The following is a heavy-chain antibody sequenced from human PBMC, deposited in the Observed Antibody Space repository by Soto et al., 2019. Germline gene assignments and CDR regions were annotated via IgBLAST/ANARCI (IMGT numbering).Heavy chain of an antibody. V-gene: IGHV3-30*18. CDR3: AKDDDYSNYIWDYYYGMDV. J-gene: IGHJ6*02. D-gene: IGHD4-4*01. CDR2: ISYDGSNK. Sequence: SLRLSCAASGFTFSSYGMHWVRQAPGKGLEWVAVISYDGSNKYYADSVKGRFTISRDNSKNTLYLQMNSLRAEDTAVYYCAKDDDYSNYIWDYYYGMDVWGQGTTVTVSS. CDR1: GFTFSSYG.